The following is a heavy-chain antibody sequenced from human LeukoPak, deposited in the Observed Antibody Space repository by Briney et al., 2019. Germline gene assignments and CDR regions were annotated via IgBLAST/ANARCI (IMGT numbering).Heavy chain of an antibody. J-gene: IGHJ4*02. CDR3: AKDEGYSSGWYPDY. CDR1: GFTFSSYS. V-gene: IGHV3-21*01. D-gene: IGHD6-19*01. Sequence: PGGSLRLSCAASGFTFSSYSMNWVRQAPGKGLEWVSSISSSSSYIYYADSVKGRFTISRDNSKNTLYLQMNSLRAEDTAVYYCAKDEGYSSGWYPDYWGQGTLVTVSS. CDR2: ISSSSSYI.